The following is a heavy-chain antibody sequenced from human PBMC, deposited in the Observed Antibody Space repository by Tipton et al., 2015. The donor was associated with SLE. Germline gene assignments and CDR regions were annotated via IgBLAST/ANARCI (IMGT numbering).Heavy chain of an antibody. CDR2: RFHDGNL. CDR1: GVSVKSRY. V-gene: IGHV4-59*02. D-gene: IGHD1-1*01. Sequence: TLSLTCTVSGVSVKSRYWIWVRQPPGRGLEWLAYRFHDGNLKYNPPHKTRLTMSVDTSRDQFSLTLNSVTAADKGIYYCARGREWNWSPYYMDVWGKGTKVTVSS. J-gene: IGHJ6*03. CDR3: ARGREWNWSPYYMDV.